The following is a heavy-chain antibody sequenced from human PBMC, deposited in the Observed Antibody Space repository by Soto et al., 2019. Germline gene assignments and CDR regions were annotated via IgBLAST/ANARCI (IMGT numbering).Heavy chain of an antibody. CDR3: ARAISSGWSYDY. CDR2: INYSGNT. Sequence: SETPSLTCTVSGDSIRTYYWSWIRQPPGKGLEWIGYINYSGNTNYNPSLKGRVTISVDTSKNQFSLKLSSVTAADTAVYYCARAISSGWSYDYWGQGALVTVSS. D-gene: IGHD6-19*01. V-gene: IGHV4-59*01. J-gene: IGHJ4*02. CDR1: GDSIRTYY.